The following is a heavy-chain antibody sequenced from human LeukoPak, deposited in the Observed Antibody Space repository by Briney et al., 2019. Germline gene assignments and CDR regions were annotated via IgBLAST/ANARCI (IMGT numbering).Heavy chain of an antibody. V-gene: IGHV1-46*01. CDR2: INPSGGST. CDR3: ARDPVGARLPIDY. J-gene: IGHJ4*02. CDR1: GYTFTSYY. Sequence: ASVKVTCKASGYTFTSYYMHWVRQAPGQGLEWMGIINPSGGSTSYAQKFQGRVTMTRDMSTSTVYMELSSLRSEDTAVYYCARDPVGARLPIDYWGQGTLVTVSS. D-gene: IGHD1-26*01.